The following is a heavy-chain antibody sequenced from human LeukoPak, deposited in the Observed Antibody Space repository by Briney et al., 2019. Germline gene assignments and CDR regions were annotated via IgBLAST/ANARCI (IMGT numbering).Heavy chain of an antibody. J-gene: IGHJ4*02. CDR2: MNPNSGNT. D-gene: IGHD5-12*01. Sequence: ASVKVSCKASGYTFTSYDINWVRQATGQGLEWMGWMNPNSGNTGYAQKFQGRVTMTRNTSISTAYMELSSLRSDDTAVYYCARYGRSGYDLTPLHFDYWGQGTLVTVSS. V-gene: IGHV1-8*01. CDR1: GYTFTSYD. CDR3: ARYGRSGYDLTPLHFDY.